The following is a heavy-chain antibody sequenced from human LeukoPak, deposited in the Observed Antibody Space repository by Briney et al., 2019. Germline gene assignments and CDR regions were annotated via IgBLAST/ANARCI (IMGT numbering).Heavy chain of an antibody. V-gene: IGHV3-30*04. Sequence: GGSLRLSCAASGFTFSSYAMHWVRQAPGKGLEWVAVISYDGRNKYYTDSVKGRCPISRDNSKNTLYLQMNSLRAEDTAVYYCARDRDGSGSGFDYWGQGTLVTVSS. J-gene: IGHJ4*02. D-gene: IGHD3-10*01. CDR3: ARDRDGSGSGFDY. CDR2: ISYDGRNK. CDR1: GFTFSSYA.